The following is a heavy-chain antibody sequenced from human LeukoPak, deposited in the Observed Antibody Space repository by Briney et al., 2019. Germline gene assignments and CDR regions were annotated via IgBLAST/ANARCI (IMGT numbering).Heavy chain of an antibody. CDR3: ARIPYSSGWYYFDY. D-gene: IGHD6-19*01. CDR1: GYSFTSYW. CDR2: IDPSDSYT. Sequence: GESLKISCKGSGYSFTSYWISWVRQMPGKGLEWMGRIDPSDSYTNYSPSFQGHVTISADKSINTAYLQWSSLRASDTAMYYCARIPYSSGWYYFDYWGQGTLVTVSS. J-gene: IGHJ4*02. V-gene: IGHV5-10-1*01.